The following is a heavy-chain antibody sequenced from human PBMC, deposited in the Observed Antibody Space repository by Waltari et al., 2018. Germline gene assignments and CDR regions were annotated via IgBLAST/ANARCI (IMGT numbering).Heavy chain of an antibody. V-gene: IGHV4-34*01. J-gene: IGHJ4*02. CDR2: INHSGST. CDR3: ARGNDFWSGYFL. CDR1: GGSFSGYY. Sequence: QVQLQQWGAGLLKPSETLSLTCAVYGGSFSGYYWSWIRQPPGKGLEWIGEINHSGSTNYNPSLKSRVTISVDTSKNQFSLKLSSVTAADTAVYYCARGNDFWSGYFLWGQGTLVTVSS. D-gene: IGHD3-3*01.